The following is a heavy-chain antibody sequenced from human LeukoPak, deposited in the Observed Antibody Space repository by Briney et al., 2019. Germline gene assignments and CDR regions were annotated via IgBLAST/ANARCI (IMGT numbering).Heavy chain of an antibody. D-gene: IGHD2-15*01. Sequence: SETLSLTCTVSGGSISSSSYYWGWIRQPPGKGLEWIGSIYYSGSTYYNPSLKSRVTISVDTSKNQFSLKLSSVTAADTAVYYCARHLGSAHDYRGQGTLVTVSS. CDR1: GGSISSSSYY. CDR2: IYYSGST. V-gene: IGHV4-39*01. CDR3: ARHLGSAHDY. J-gene: IGHJ4*02.